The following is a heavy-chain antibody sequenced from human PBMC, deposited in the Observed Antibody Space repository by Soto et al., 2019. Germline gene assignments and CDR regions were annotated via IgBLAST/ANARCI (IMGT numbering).Heavy chain of an antibody. V-gene: IGHV3-7*03. D-gene: IGHD3-16*01. CDR2: IRQDGGGK. CDR3: ARPPDYGAVLDY. CDR1: GYTFSNYY. J-gene: IGHJ4*02. Sequence: GGYLRLSCRASGYTFSNYYIIWVRQAPGKGLEWVASIRQDGGGKYYVDSVKGRFTISRDNTQNSMYLQMNSLRAEDTAVYYCARPPDYGAVLDYWRQGIFGTVSS.